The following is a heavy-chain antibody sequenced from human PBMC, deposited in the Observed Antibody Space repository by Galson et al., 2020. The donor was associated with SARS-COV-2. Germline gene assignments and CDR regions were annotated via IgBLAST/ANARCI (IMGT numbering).Heavy chain of an antibody. J-gene: IGHJ4*02. CDR2: ISSRSSTI. D-gene: IGHD2-8*01. Sequence: GGSLRLTCAASGFTFSSYSMNWVRQAPGKGLERVSYISSRSSTIYYADSVKGRFTLSRDNAKNSLYLQMNSLRAEDTAVYYCARPYCTNGVCYFYFDYWGQGPLVTVSS. CDR1: GFTFSSYS. CDR3: ARPYCTNGVCYFYFDY. V-gene: IGHV3-48*01.